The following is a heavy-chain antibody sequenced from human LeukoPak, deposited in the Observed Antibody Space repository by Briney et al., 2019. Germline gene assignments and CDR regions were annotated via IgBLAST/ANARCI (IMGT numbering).Heavy chain of an antibody. CDR1: GGSISSYY. V-gene: IGHV4-59*12. CDR3: ARVRYFGWSESYGMDV. D-gene: IGHD3-9*01. Sequence: PSETLSLTCTVSGGSISSYYWSWIRQPPGKGLEWIGSIYYSGSTYYNPSLKSRVTISVDTSKNQFSLKLSPVTAADTAVYYCARVRYFGWSESYGMDVWGQGTTVTVSS. J-gene: IGHJ6*02. CDR2: IYYSGST.